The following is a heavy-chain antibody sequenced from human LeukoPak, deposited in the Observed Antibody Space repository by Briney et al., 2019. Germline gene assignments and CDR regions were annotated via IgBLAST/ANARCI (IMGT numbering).Heavy chain of an antibody. J-gene: IGHJ4*02. V-gene: IGHV4-59*01. Sequence: PSETLSLTCTVSGGSISSNYWNWIRQPPGKGLEWIGYVYYSGSTNYNPSLKSRVTISVDTSKNQISLKVTSVTVADTAVYYCARGSGSYFPFDSWGQGTLVTVSS. CDR2: VYYSGST. CDR1: GGSISSNY. CDR3: ARGSGSYFPFDS. D-gene: IGHD6-19*01.